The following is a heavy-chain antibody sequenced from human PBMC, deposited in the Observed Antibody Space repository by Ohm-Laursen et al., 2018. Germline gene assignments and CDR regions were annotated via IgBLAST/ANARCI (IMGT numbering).Heavy chain of an antibody. J-gene: IGHJ4*02. CDR1: GFTFSSHT. Sequence: SLRLSCTASGFTFSSHTMNWVRQAPGKGLQWVSSIISTGSTIYYADSVKGRFTISRDNVKNSLYLQMNSLRAEDTAVYHCARDPVRGLTDYWGQGTLVTVSS. CDR3: ARDPVRGLTDY. D-gene: IGHD3-16*01. V-gene: IGHV3-21*01. CDR2: IISTGSTI.